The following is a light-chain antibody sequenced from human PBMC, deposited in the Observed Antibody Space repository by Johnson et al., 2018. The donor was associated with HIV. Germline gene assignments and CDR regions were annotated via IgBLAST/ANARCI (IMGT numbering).Light chain of an antibody. CDR1: SSNIGNNY. V-gene: IGLV1-51*02. CDR2: ENN. CDR3: GTWDTSLSARGV. J-gene: IGLJ1*01. Sequence: QPVLTQPPSVSAAPGQKVTISCSVSSSNIGNNYVSWYQQLPGTAPKLLIYENNKRPSGIPDRFSGSKSGTSATLGITGLQTGDEADYYCGTWDTSLSARGVFGTGTKVTVL.